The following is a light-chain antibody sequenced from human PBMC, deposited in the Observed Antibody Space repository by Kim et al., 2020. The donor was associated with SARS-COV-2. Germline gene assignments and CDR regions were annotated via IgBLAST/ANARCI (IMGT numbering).Light chain of an antibody. Sequence: GQKVSVSWSGSNSNIGSNNVNLYQQLPGIAPKLLIYYDDPRPSGVPDRFSASKSGTSASLAISGLQSEDEADYYCESWEDSMNGVMFGGGTKVTVL. CDR2: YDD. CDR3: ESWEDSMNGVM. V-gene: IGLV1-44*01. CDR1: NSNIGSNN. J-gene: IGLJ3*02.